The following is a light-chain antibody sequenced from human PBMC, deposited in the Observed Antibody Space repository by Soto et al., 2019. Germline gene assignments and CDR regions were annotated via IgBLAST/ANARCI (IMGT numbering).Light chain of an antibody. CDR1: QGISSY. CDR3: QQLNSYPLP. V-gene: IGKV1-9*01. CDR2: AAS. Sequence: IQFTQSPSSLSASVGDRVTITCRASQGISSYLAWYQQKPGKAPKLLIYAASTLQSGVPSRFSGSGSGTDFTLTISSLQPEDFATYYCQQLNSYPLPFGGGTKVDIK. J-gene: IGKJ4*01.